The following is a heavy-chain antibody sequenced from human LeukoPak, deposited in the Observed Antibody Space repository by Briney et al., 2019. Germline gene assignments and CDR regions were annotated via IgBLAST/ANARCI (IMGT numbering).Heavy chain of an antibody. CDR3: AKDSKRWKTYYYEAGSYYFDY. V-gene: IGHV3-30*02. CDR1: GFTFSSCG. D-gene: IGHD3-10*01. Sequence: GGSLRLSCAAPGFTFSSCGMHWVRQAPGKGLEWVAFIRYDGSNKYYADSVKGRFTISRDNSKNTLYLQMNSLRPEDTAVYYCAKDSKRWKTYYYEAGSYYFDYWGQGTRVTVSS. CDR2: IRYDGSNK. J-gene: IGHJ4*02.